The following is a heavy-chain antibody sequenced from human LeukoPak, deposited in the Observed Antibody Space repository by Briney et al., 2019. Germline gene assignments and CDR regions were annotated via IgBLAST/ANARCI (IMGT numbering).Heavy chain of an antibody. D-gene: IGHD4-17*01. Sequence: SETLSPTCTVSGGSISSSTYYWGWVRQPPGEGLEWIGSIYYSGSTYYNPSLKSRVTISVDTSKNQFSLKLTSVTAADTALYYCATTQSANLGGTTSLYFDYWGQGTLVTVSS. V-gene: IGHV4-39*07. CDR2: IYYSGST. CDR1: GGSISSSTYY. CDR3: ATTQSANLGGTTSLYFDY. J-gene: IGHJ4*02.